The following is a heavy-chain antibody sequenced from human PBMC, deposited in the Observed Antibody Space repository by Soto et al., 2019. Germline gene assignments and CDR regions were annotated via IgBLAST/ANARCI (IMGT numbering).Heavy chain of an antibody. Sequence: SETLSLTCAVSSGSISSSYYWGWIRQPPGKGLEWIGSIYYSGSTYYNPSLKSRVTISVDTSKNQFSLKLSSVTAADTAVYYCARRPSWIQLWLDNWFDPWGQGTLVTVSS. J-gene: IGHJ5*02. CDR3: ARRPSWIQLWLDNWFDP. CDR2: IYYSGST. D-gene: IGHD5-18*01. CDR1: SGSISSSYY. V-gene: IGHV4-39*01.